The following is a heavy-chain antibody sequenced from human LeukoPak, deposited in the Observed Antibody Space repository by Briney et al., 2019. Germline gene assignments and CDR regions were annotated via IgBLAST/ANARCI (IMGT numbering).Heavy chain of an antibody. V-gene: IGHV4-34*01. CDR2: INHSGST. CDR1: GGSFSGYY. D-gene: IGHD2-8*01. J-gene: IGHJ4*02. Sequence: SETLSLTCAVYGGSFSGYYWSWIRQPPGKGLEWIGEINHSGSTNYNPSLKSRVTISVDTSKDQFSLKLSSVTAADTAVYYCARMKIHYYDYWGQGTLVTVSS. CDR3: ARMKIHYYDY.